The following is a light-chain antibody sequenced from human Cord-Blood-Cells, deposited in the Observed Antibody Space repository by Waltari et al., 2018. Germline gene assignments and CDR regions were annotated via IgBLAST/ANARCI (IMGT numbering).Light chain of an antibody. V-gene: IGLV2-23*01. Sequence: QSAPTPPASVSGTPGQSITISSTGTSSDVGGYKLVSRYQQHPSQARKRMIYEGSKRPSGVSNRFSGSKSDNTASLTISGRQAEDEADYYCCSYAGSSNVVFGGGTKLTVL. CDR1: SSDVGGYKL. CDR2: EGS. CDR3: CSYAGSSNVV. J-gene: IGLJ2*01.